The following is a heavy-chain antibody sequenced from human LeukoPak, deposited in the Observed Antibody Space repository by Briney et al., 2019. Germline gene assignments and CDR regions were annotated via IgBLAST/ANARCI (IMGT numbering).Heavy chain of an antibody. J-gene: IGHJ5*02. CDR1: GDSVSGYY. CDR2: IHSSGST. V-gene: IGHV4-59*02. D-gene: IGHD6-19*01. CDR3: ARDARSTSGWTLGP. Sequence: SETLSLTCGVSGDSVSGYYWSWIRRPPEKGLELIGYIHSSGSTNYSLSLKSRLALSVDTSKNQFSLNLNSVTAADTAVYYCARDARSTSGWTLGPWGQGTLVTVSS.